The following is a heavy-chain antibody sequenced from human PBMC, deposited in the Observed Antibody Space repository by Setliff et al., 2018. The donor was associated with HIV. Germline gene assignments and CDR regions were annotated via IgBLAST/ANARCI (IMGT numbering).Heavy chain of an antibody. V-gene: IGHV1-69*13. CDR3: ARDGAWGDGDSDVFDT. J-gene: IGHJ3*02. CDR2: IIPYLRSP. CDR1: GNMFSSYV. D-gene: IGHD4-17*01. Sequence: SVKVSCKGSGNMFSSYVFSWVRQAPGQGLEWVGGIIPYLRSPNYAQKFQGRVTITADESTSTVYMELSGLTSDDTAIYYCARDGAWGDGDSDVFDTWGQGTTVTVSS.